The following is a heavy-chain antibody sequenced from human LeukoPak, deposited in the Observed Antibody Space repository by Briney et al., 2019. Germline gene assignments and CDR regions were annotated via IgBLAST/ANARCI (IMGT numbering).Heavy chain of an antibody. CDR1: GFTFSTYG. V-gene: IGHV3-30*18. D-gene: IGHD6-13*01. J-gene: IGHJ6*02. Sequence: GGSLRLSCEASGFTFSTYGMHWVRQAPGKGLEWVAMISYHGTAKYYVDSVKGRFTISRDNSKNTLYLQMNSLRAEDTAVYYCAKDPGIAAAGSISYYYGMDVWGQGTTVTVSS. CDR2: ISYHGTAK. CDR3: AKDPGIAAAGSISYYYGMDV.